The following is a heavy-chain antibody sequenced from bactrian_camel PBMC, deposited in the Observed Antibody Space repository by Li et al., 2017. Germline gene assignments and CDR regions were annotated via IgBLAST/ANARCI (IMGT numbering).Heavy chain of an antibody. D-gene: IGHD1*01. V-gene: IGHV3S6*01. CDR1: GFTFSSYL. CDR3: AADRPTPSNVDARCSASPAFDY. J-gene: IGHJ4*01. CDR2: IYSDGSKT. Sequence: VQLVESGGGLVQPGGSLRLSCAASGFTFSSYLMSWVRQAPGKGLEWVSSIYSDGSKTYYSDSVKGRFTISQDNAKNIIYLQMNSLTPDDTAMYYCAADRPTPSNVDARCSASPAFDYWGPGTQVTVS.